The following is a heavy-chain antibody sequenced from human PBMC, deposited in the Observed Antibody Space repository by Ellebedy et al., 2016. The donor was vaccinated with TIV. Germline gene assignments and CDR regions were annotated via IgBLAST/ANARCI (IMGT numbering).Heavy chain of an antibody. V-gene: IGHV1-18*01. CDR3: ARGGPYYDSGGYIYYFDY. CDR2: ISPYSGDT. Sequence: ASVKVSXKTSGYTFTSYDISWVRQAPGQGLEWVGWISPYSGDTNYAQNLQGRVTMTTDTSTITAYMELKSLRFDDTAVYYCARGGPYYDSGGYIYYFDYWGQGSLVTVSS. CDR1: GYTFTSYD. D-gene: IGHD3-22*01. J-gene: IGHJ4*02.